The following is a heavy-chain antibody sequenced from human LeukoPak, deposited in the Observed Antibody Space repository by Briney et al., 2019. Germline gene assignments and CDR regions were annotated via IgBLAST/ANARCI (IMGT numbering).Heavy chain of an antibody. CDR2: IYPSGTT. Sequence: PSETLSLTCTVSGGSISSGSYYWTWIRQPAGKGLEWIGRIYPSGTTNYNPSLKSRVTISVDTSKNQFSLKLSSVTAADTAVYYCARGATTVTTIWFDPWGQGTLVTVSS. D-gene: IGHD4-17*01. CDR1: GGSISSGSYY. CDR3: ARGATTVTTIWFDP. J-gene: IGHJ5*02. V-gene: IGHV4-61*02.